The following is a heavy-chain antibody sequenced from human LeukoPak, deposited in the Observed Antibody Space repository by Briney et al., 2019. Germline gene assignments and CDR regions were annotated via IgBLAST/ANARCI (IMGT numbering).Heavy chain of an antibody. CDR1: GFTFGDYA. Sequence: GGSLRLSCTGSGFTFGDYAMSWFRQAPGRGLEWVSFIRSKVYAETTEYAASVKVRFTISRDDSKSIAYLQMNSLKTEDTAVYYCQEYSSSSFDFWGQGTLVTVSS. CDR3: QEYSSSSFDF. D-gene: IGHD6-6*01. CDR2: IRSKVYAETT. V-gene: IGHV3-49*03. J-gene: IGHJ4*02.